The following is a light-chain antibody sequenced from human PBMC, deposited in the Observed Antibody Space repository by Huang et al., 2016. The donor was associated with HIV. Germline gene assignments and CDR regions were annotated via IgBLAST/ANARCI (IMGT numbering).Light chain of an antibody. CDR1: QTVKSN. CDR3: QQYNNWLA. Sequence: EIVMTQSPATLSVSPGERATLSCRASQTVKSNLAWYQHKPGQAPRLLIYGASTRATGVPARFSGSGFGTKFTLTIRRLQSEEFAVYYCQQYNNWLAFGQGTKVEIK. V-gene: IGKV3-15*01. CDR2: GAS. J-gene: IGKJ1*01.